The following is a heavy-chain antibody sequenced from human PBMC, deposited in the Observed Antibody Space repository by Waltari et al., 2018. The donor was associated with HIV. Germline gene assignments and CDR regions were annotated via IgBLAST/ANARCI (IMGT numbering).Heavy chain of an antibody. CDR1: GGSISSSSHY. D-gene: IGHD2-8*01. V-gene: IGHV4-39*01. CDR2: RDYRGST. J-gene: IGHJ4*02. CDR3: ARHPRTNLDYGDY. Sequence: QLQLQESGPGLVKPSETLSLTCTVSGGSISSSSHYWGWIRQPPGKGLGWIGSRDYRGSTYYNPSLKSRVTISVDTSKNQFSLKLSSVTAADTAVYYCARHPRTNLDYGDYWGQGTLVTVSS.